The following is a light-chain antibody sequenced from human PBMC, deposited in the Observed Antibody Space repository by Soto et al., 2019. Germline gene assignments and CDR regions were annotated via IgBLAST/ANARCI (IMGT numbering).Light chain of an antibody. CDR1: SSDIGGSNY. CDR2: EVS. J-gene: IGLJ2*01. V-gene: IGLV2-8*01. Sequence: SALSQPPTKCGSRGQSVNIYCTGTSSDIGGSNYVSWYQQRPGKAPKLMIYEVSYRPSWVPDRFSGSKSGNTASLTVSGLQAEDEADYYCISYAGSNNLEFGGGTKVTGL. CDR3: ISYAGSNNLE.